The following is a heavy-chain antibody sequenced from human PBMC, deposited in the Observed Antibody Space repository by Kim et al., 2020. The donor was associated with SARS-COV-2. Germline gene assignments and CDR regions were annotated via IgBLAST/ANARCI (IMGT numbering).Heavy chain of an antibody. V-gene: IGHV3-30*18. D-gene: IGHD5-12*01. CDR1: GFTFSSYG. J-gene: IGHJ4*02. CDR2: ISYDGSNK. CDR3: AKGREEMATIALDY. Sequence: GGSLRLSCAASGFTFSSYGMHWVRQAPGKGLEWVAVISYDGSNKYYADSVKGRFTISRDNSKNTLYLQMNSLRAEDTAVYYCAKGREEMATIALDYWGQGTLVTVSS.